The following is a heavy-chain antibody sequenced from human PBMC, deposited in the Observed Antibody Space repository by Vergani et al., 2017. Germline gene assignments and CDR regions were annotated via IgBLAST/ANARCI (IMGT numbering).Heavy chain of an antibody. D-gene: IGHD1-7*01. CDR1: GGSFSGYY. J-gene: IGHJ6*03. Sequence: QVHLQESGPGLVNPSETLFLTCTVSGGSFSGYYWSWIRQPPGKGLEWIGEINHSGSTNYNPSLKSRVTISVDTSKNQFSLKLSSVTAADTAVYYCARVRTATLYRYNWNYPLDYYYMDVWGKGTTVTVSS. V-gene: IGHV4-34*01. CDR2: INHSGST. CDR3: ARVRTATLYRYNWNYPLDYYYMDV.